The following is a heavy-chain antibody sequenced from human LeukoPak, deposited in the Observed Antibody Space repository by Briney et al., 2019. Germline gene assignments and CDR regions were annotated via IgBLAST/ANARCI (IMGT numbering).Heavy chain of an antibody. CDR2: INPNSGGT. Sequence: ASVKVSCKASGYTFTGYYMHWVRQAPGQGLEWMGWINPNSGGTNYAQKFQGRVTMTRDTSISTAYMELSRLRSDDTAVYYCAGVVSSWYPDAFDIWGQGTMVTVSS. J-gene: IGHJ3*02. CDR1: GYTFTGYY. CDR3: AGVVSSWYPDAFDI. V-gene: IGHV1-2*02. D-gene: IGHD6-13*01.